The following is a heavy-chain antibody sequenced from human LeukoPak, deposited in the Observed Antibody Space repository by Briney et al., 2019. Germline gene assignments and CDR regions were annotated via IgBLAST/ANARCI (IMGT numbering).Heavy chain of an antibody. Sequence: ASVKVSCKVSGYTLSELSMHWVRPAPGKGLEWRGGFDPEDGETIYAQKFQGRVTMTEDTSTDTAYMELSSLRPEDTAVYYCARDGTMSTRAPGGVPDYWGQGTLVTVSS. J-gene: IGHJ4*02. D-gene: IGHD3-10*02. CDR2: FDPEDGET. CDR1: GYTLSELS. CDR3: ARDGTMSTRAPGGVPDY. V-gene: IGHV1-24*01.